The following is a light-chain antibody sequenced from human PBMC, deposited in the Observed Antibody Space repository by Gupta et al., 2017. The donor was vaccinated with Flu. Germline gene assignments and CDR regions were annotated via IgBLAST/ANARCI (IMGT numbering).Light chain of an antibody. Sequence: EIVLTQSPGTLSLSPGERATLSCRASQSLSANFLAWYQQKPGQAPRLLIYGASSRATGIPDRFSGSGSGTDFTLTISRLELEDFAVYYCQRHGGSPKWTFGQGTKVEIK. CDR3: QRHGGSPKWT. V-gene: IGKV3-20*01. CDR2: GAS. CDR1: QSLSANF. J-gene: IGKJ1*01.